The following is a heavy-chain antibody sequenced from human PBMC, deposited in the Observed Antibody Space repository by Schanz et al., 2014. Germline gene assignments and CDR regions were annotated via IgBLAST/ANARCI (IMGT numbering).Heavy chain of an antibody. CDR1: GYSFTRYW. Sequence: EVQLVQTGAEVRKPGESLRISCTASGYSFTRYWIGWVRQTPGRGLEWMGNIYPDDSDTTYSPTFQGQVTISVDKSINPAYLQWSGLKASDTAMYFCARRVLYYFDYWGPGTLVTVSS. J-gene: IGHJ4*02. CDR3: ARRVLYYFDY. V-gene: IGHV5-51*01. CDR2: IYPDDSDT.